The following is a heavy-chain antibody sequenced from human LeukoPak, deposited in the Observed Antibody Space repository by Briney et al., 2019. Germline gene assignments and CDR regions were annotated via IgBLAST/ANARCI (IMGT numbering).Heavy chain of an antibody. Sequence: PGGSLRLSCAASGFTFSSDWMHWVRHAPGKGLVWVSRINSDGSSTSYADSVKGRFTISRDSSRNTVYFQLNNLRVEDTAIYYCAKASWVSSTDAVRWGQGTLVTVSS. V-gene: IGHV3-74*01. D-gene: IGHD3-16*01. CDR3: AKASWVSSTDAVR. CDR2: INSDGSST. CDR1: GFTFSSDW. J-gene: IGHJ4*02.